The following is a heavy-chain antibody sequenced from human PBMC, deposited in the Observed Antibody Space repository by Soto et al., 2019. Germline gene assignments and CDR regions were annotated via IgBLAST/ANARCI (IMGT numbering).Heavy chain of an antibody. CDR2: FLPIFGTA. Sequence: QVQLVQSGAEVKKPGSPVKVSCKASGGTFSSYAISWVRQAPGQGLEWMGGFLPIFGTANYARKFQGRVMITADRSTSTAYMELSSLRSEDTAVYYCARASTLTVHCGSVSCPRMDVWGQGTTVTVSS. CDR1: GGTFSSYA. J-gene: IGHJ6*02. D-gene: IGHD2-2*01. V-gene: IGHV1-69*06. CDR3: ARASTLTVHCGSVSCPRMDV.